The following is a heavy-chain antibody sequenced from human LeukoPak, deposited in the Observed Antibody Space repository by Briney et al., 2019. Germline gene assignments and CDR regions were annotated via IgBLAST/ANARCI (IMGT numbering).Heavy chain of an antibody. Sequence: RGSLRLSCVPSGFSLALFWMTWVRHAPGEGLGWVANIRADASRLYYVDSVKGRFTISRDNAKNSLYLQMSNLRAEDTSVYYCARDRNYCSSDRCYDVFDIWGQGTMVSVSS. CDR2: IRADASRL. D-gene: IGHD6-19*01. J-gene: IGHJ3*02. V-gene: IGHV3-7*01. CDR1: GFSLALFW. CDR3: ARDRNYCSSDRCYDVFDI.